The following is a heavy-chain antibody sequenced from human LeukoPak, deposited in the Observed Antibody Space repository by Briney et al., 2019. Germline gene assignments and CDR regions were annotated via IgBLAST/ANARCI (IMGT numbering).Heavy chain of an antibody. CDR3: ARSYGDYTILAY. CDR1: GGSISSGNYC. V-gene: IGHV4-61*02. D-gene: IGHD4-17*01. CDR2: ISTSGSI. J-gene: IGHJ4*02. Sequence: SETLSLTCTVSGGSISSGNYCWTWIPPPAGKGRDWVGRISTSGSISYNPSIKSRLTMTLDTSKNQFSLKLNSVTAADTAVYYCARSYGDYTILAYWGQGTLVTVSS.